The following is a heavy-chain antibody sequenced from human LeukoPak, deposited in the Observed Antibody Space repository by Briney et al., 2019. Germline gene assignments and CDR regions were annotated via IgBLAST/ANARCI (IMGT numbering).Heavy chain of an antibody. CDR1: GYTFTSYY. Sequence: GASVKVSCKASGYTFTSYYMHWVRQAPGQGLEWMGIINPSGGSTSYAQKFQGRVTMTRDMSTSTVYMELSSLRSEDTAVYYCARANYDFWSGYLAYYYYYMDVWGKGTTVTVSS. V-gene: IGHV1-46*01. CDR2: INPSGGST. D-gene: IGHD3-3*01. J-gene: IGHJ6*03. CDR3: ARANYDFWSGYLAYYYYYMDV.